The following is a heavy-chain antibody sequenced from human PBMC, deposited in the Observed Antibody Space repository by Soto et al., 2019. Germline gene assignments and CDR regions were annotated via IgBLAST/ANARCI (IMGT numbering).Heavy chain of an antibody. CDR2: INHSGST. D-gene: IGHD3-3*01. CDR1: GGSFSGYY. J-gene: IGHJ6*03. Sequence: SETLSLTCAVYGGSFSGYYWSWVRPPPGKGLEWIGEINHSGSTNYNPSLKSRVTISVDTSKNQFSLKLSSVTAADTAVYYCARGAGGLRSYYYYYMDVWGKGTTVTVSS. CDR3: ARGAGGLRSYYYYYMDV. V-gene: IGHV4-34*01.